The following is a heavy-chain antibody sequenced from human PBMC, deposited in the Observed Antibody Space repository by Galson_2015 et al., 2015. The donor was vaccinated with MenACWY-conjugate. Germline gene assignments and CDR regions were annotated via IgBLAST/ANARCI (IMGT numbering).Heavy chain of an antibody. Sequence: LSLTCTVSGYSISSGYYWGWIRQPPGKGLEWIGSIYHSGSTYYTPSLMSRFTLSEDTSKNQFSLKLSSVTAADTAVYYCARAMRITMVRGVVGYYGMDVWGQGTTVTVSS. D-gene: IGHD3-10*01. CDR3: ARAMRITMVRGVVGYYGMDV. CDR1: GYSISSGYY. CDR2: IYHSGST. V-gene: IGHV4-38-2*02. J-gene: IGHJ6*02.